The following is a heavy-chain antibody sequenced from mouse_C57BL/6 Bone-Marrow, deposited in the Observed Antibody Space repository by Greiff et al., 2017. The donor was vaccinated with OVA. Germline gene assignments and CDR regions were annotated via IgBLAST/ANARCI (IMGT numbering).Heavy chain of an antibody. CDR3: AREGYRAWFAY. J-gene: IGHJ3*01. CDR1: GYTFTSYW. V-gene: IGHV1-61*01. D-gene: IGHD3-1*01. CDR2: IYPSDSET. Sequence: QVHVKQPGAELVRPGSSVKLSCKASGYTFTSYWMDWVKQRPGQGLEWIGNIYPSDSETHYNQKFKDKATLTVDKSSSTAYMQLSSLTSEDSAVYYCAREGYRAWFAYWGQGTLVTVSA.